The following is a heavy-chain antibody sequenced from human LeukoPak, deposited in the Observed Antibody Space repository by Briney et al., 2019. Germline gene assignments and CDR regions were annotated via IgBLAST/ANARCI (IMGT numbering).Heavy chain of an antibody. CDR2: ISGSGGST. CDR1: GFTFSSYA. J-gene: IGHJ4*02. CDR3: AKERREWIQLWLFDY. Sequence: GGSLRLSCAASGFTFSSYAMSWVRQAPGKGLEWVSAISGSGGSTYYADSVKGRLTISRANYKNTMYLQMNSLRAEDTAVYYCAKERREWIQLWLFDYWGQGTLVTVSS. D-gene: IGHD5-18*01. V-gene: IGHV3-23*01.